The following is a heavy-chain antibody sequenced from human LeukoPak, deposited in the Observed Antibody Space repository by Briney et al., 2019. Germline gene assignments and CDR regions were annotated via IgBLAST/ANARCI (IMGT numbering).Heavy chain of an antibody. J-gene: IGHJ4*02. CDR3: ARIRGGPIDY. CDR1: GFTFSNYG. CDR2: ISYDGTDT. V-gene: IGHV3-30*13. Sequence: GRSLRLSCAGAGFTFSNYGMHWVRQAPGKGLEWVAVISYDGTDTYYADSVKGRFTISRDTSKNSLYLQMNSLRPEDTAVFYCARIRGGPIDYWGQGTLVTVSS. D-gene: IGHD3-16*01.